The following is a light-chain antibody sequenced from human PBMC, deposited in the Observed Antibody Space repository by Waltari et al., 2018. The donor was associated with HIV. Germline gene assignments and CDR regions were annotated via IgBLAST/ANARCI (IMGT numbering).Light chain of an antibody. CDR3: CSYAGSSTLYV. CDR2: EVS. J-gene: IGLJ1*01. Sequence: QSALTQPASVSGSPGPSIPISCTGTSSDAGSYNLVSWYQQHPGKAPKRMIYEVSKRPSGVSNRFSGSKSGNTASLTISGLQAEDEADYYCCSYAGSSTLYVFGTGTKVTVL. V-gene: IGLV2-23*02. CDR1: SSDAGSYNL.